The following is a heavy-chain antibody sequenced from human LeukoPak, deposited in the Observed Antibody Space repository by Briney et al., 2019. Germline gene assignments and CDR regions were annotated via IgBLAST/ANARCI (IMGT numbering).Heavy chain of an antibody. CDR2: ISSSGSST. D-gene: IGHD6-13*01. J-gene: IGHJ4*02. CDR1: GFTFDNYA. Sequence: GGSLRLSCAASGFTFDNYAMDWVRQAPGKGLEWVSGISSSGSSTFYADSVKGRFTISRDNSKNTLYLQMNSLRADDTAVYYCAKGGYSSSSPFDYWGQGTLVTVSS. CDR3: AKGGYSSSSPFDY. V-gene: IGHV3-23*01.